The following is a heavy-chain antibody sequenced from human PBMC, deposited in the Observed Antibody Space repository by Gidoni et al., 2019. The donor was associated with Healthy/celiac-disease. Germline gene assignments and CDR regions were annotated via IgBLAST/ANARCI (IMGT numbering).Heavy chain of an antibody. Sequence: QVQLQESGPGLVKPSETLSLTCTVSGGSISSYYWRWIRQPPGKGLECIGYIYYSGSTSCNPSLKGLVTLSVDASKNQFSLKLSSVTAADTAVYYCARDRPGPDRFDYWGQGTLVTVSS. CDR1: GGSISSYY. CDR2: IYYSGST. V-gene: IGHV4-59*01. J-gene: IGHJ4*02. CDR3: ARDRPGPDRFDY.